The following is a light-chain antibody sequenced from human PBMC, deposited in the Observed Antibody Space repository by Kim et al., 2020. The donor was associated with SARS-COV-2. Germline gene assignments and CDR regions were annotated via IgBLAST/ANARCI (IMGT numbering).Light chain of an antibody. CDR3: HKYGSAPWT. CDR1: QGINNY. V-gene: IGKV1-27*01. CDR2: AAF. J-gene: IGKJ1*01. Sequence: FASVGGRVTITCRASQGINNYLAWYQQKPGQVPKLLIYAAFVLQSGVPSRFSGSGSGTDFTLTISSLQPEDVATYYCHKYGSAPWTFGQGTKLEI.